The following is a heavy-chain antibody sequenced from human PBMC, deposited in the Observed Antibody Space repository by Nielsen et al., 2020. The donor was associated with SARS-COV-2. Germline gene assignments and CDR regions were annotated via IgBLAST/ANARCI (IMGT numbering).Heavy chain of an antibody. CDR3: ARSRGCSATSCFFDY. Sequence: ASVKVSCKASGYTFTAYAIHWVRQDPGQRLEGMGWINSDSGNTKYSQKFRGRVTITRDTSASTAYMELSGLSSEDTAVYYCARSRGCSATSCFFDYWGQGALVTVSS. J-gene: IGHJ4*02. CDR1: GYTFTAYA. D-gene: IGHD2-2*01. CDR2: INSDSGNT. V-gene: IGHV1-3*04.